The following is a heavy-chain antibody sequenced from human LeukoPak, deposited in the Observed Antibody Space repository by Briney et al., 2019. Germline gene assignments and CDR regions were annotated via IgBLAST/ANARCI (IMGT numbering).Heavy chain of an antibody. CDR2: ISAYNGNT. V-gene: IGHV1-18*01. CDR1: GYTFTSYG. Sequence: GASVKVSCKASGYTFTSYGISWVRQAPGQGLEWMGWISAYNGNTNYAQKLQGRVTMTTDTSTSTAYMELSSLRSDDAAVYYCARDHPKVATYYGMDVWGQGTTVTVSS. J-gene: IGHJ6*02. D-gene: IGHD5-12*01. CDR3: ARDHPKVATYYGMDV.